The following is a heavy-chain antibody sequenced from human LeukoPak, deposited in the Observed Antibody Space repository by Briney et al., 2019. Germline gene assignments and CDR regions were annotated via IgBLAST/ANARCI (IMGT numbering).Heavy chain of an antibody. CDR3: AKEGTPQVSTWYDL. J-gene: IGHJ5*02. V-gene: IGHV3-23*01. CDR1: GFTFSSYA. D-gene: IGHD3-10*01. CDR2: ISGSGGST. Sequence: GGSLRLSCAASGFTFSSYAMSWVRQAPGKGLEWVSAISGSGGSTYYADSVKGRFTISRGNSKNTLYLQMNSLRAEDTAVYYCAKEGTPQVSTWYDLWGQGTQVIVSS.